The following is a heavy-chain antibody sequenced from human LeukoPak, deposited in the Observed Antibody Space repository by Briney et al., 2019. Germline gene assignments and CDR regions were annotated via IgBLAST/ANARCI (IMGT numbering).Heavy chain of an antibody. V-gene: IGHV1-69*06. CDR3: ARGGRNFQQQLVYFDY. CDR1: GGTFSSYA. D-gene: IGHD6-13*01. CDR2: IIPIFGTA. Sequence: SVKVSCKASGGTFSSYAISWVRQAPGQGLEWMGGIIPIFGTANYAQKFQGRVTITADKSTSTAYMELSSLRSEDTAVYYCARGGRNFQQQLVYFDYWGQGTLVTVSS. J-gene: IGHJ4*02.